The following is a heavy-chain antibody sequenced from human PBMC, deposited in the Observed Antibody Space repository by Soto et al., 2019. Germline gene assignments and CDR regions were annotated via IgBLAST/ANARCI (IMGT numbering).Heavy chain of an antibody. CDR3: ARDRYYYYSSGYWPFDY. CDR1: GYTFTSYG. J-gene: IGHJ4*02. V-gene: IGHV1-18*01. D-gene: IGHD3-22*01. Sequence: ASVKVSCKASGYTFTSYGISWVRQAPGQGLEWMGWISAYNGNTNYAQKLQGRVTMTTDTSTSTAYMELRSLRSDDTAVYYCARDRYYYYSSGYWPFDYWGQGTLVTVSS. CDR2: ISAYNGNT.